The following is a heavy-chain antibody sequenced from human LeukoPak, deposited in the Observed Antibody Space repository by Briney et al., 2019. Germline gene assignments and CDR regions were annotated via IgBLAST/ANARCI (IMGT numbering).Heavy chain of an antibody. D-gene: IGHD2-2*01. V-gene: IGHV1-2*02. CDR2: INPNSGGT. CDR1: GYTFTGYY. J-gene: IGHJ6*02. CDR3: ARDRCSSTSCPYYYGMDV. Sequence: ASVKVSCKASGYTFTGYYMHWVRQAPGQGLEWMGWINPNSGGTNYAQKFQGRVTMTRDTSISTAYMELSRLRPDDTAVYYCARDRCSSTSCPYYYGMDVWGQGTTVTVSS.